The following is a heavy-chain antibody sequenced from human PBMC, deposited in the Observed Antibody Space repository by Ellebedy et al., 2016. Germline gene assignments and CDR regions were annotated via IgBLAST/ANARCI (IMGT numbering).Heavy chain of an antibody. CDR2: INHSGST. Sequence: SETLSLTXAVYGGSFSGYYWSWIRQPPGKGLEWIGEINHSGSTNYNPSLKSRVTISVDTSKNQFSLKLSSVTAADTAVYYCAREYDFWSGYEWFNPWGQGTLVTVSS. V-gene: IGHV4-34*01. D-gene: IGHD3-3*01. J-gene: IGHJ5*02. CDR3: AREYDFWSGYEWFNP. CDR1: GGSFSGYY.